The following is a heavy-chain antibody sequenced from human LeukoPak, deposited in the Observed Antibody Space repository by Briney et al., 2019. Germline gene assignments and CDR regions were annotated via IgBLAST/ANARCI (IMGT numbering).Heavy chain of an antibody. CDR1: GFTFSGYG. D-gene: IGHD5-18*01. CDR2: IWYDGNNK. J-gene: IGHJ4*02. Sequence: GGSLRLSCAASGFTFSGYGMHWVRQARDKGLEWVAVIWYDGNNKYYADSVKGRFTISRDNSKNTLYLQMNSLRAEDTAVYYCAKDWGYTTMVSYYFDYWGQGALVTVSS. CDR3: AKDWGYTTMVSYYFDY. V-gene: IGHV3-33*06.